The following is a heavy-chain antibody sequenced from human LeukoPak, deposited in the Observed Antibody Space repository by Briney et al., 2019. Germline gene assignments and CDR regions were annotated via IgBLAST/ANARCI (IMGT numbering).Heavy chain of an antibody. V-gene: IGHV4-4*07. CDR3: ARDGGSGWFDY. CDR2: IDGSGNT. J-gene: IGHJ4*02. CDR1: GASISSYY. Sequence: PSETLSLTCTVSGASISSYYWSWIRQPAGKGLEWIGRIDGSGNTNYNPSLKSRISVSVDTSKNQVSLKLSYVTAADTALYYCARDGGSGWFDYWGQGTLVTVSS. D-gene: IGHD6-19*01.